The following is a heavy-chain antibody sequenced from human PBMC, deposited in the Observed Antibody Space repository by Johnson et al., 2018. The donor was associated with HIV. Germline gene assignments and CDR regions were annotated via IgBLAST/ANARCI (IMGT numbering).Heavy chain of an antibody. D-gene: IGHD2-8*01. V-gene: IGHV3-33*03. CDR1: GLTFSSYG. J-gene: IGHJ3*02. Sequence: QVQLVESGGGVVQPGRSLRLSCAASGLTFSSYGMHWVRQAPGKGLEWVAVIWYAGSNKDYADSVKGRFTISRDNAKSSLYLRMNSLRAEDTALYYCANEVYAFDIWGQGTMVTVSS. CDR2: IWYAGSNK. CDR3: ANEVYAFDI.